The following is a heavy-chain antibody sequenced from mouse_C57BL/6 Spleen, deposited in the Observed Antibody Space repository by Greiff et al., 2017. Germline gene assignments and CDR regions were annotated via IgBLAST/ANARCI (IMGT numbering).Heavy chain of an antibody. CDR3: ARGSYYD. V-gene: IGHV1-50*01. J-gene: IGHJ3*01. CDR1: GYTFTSYW. Sequence: QVQLQQPGAELVKPGASVKLSCKASGYTFTSYWMQWVKQRPGQGLEWIGEIDPSDSYTNYNQKFKGKATLTVDTSSSTAYMQLSSLTSEDSAVYYCARGSYYDWGQGTLVTVSA. CDR2: IDPSDSYT. D-gene: IGHD2-12*01.